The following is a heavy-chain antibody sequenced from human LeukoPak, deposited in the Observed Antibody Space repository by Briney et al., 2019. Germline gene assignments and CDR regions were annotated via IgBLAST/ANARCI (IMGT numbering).Heavy chain of an antibody. J-gene: IGHJ6*02. CDR2: ISGSGGST. Sequence: PGGSLRLSCAASGFTFSSYAMSWVRQAPGKGLEWVSAISGSGGSTNYADSVKGRFTISRDNSKNTLYLQMNSLRAEDTAVYYCAKDASPDFSIGMDVWGQGTTVTVSS. CDR1: GFTFSSYA. CDR3: AKDASPDFSIGMDV. V-gene: IGHV3-23*01. D-gene: IGHD3/OR15-3a*01.